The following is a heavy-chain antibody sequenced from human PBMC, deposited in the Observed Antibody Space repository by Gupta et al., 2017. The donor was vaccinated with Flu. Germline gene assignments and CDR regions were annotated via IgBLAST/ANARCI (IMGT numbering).Heavy chain of an antibody. CDR3: AKEIWPLVGATGYFDY. J-gene: IGHJ4*02. V-gene: IGHV3-23*01. Sequence: EVQLLESGGGLVQPGGSLRLSCAASGFTFSSYAMSWVRQAPGKGLEWVSAISGSGGSTYYADSVKGRFTISRDNSKNTLYLQMNSLRAEDTAVYYCAKEIWPLVGATGYFDYWGQGTLVTVSS. CDR1: GFTFSSYA. CDR2: ISGSGGST. D-gene: IGHD1-26*01.